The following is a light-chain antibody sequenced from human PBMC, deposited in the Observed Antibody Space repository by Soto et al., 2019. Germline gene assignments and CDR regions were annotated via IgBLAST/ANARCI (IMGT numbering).Light chain of an antibody. Sequence: QSVLTQPRSVSGSPGQSVTISCTGTSSDVGGYNYVSWYQQHPGKAPKLMIYDVSRWPSGVPDRFSGSKSGNTASLTISGLQTEDEADYYCCSYAGSHTLRFGGGTQLTVL. V-gene: IGLV2-11*01. J-gene: IGLJ2*01. CDR3: CSYAGSHTLR. CDR2: DVS. CDR1: SSDVGGYNY.